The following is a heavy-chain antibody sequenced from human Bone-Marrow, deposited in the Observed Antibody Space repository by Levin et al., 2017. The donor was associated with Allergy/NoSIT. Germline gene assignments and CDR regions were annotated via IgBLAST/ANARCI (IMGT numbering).Heavy chain of an antibody. D-gene: IGHD2-2*01. Sequence: GESLKISCAASGFTFSSYEMNWVRQAPGKGLEWVSHISSSGSTIYYADSVKGRFTISRDNAKNSLYLQMNSLRAEDTAVYYCARRYCSSTSCLLDYWGQGTLVTVSS. CDR2: ISSSGSTI. CDR1: GFTFSSYE. V-gene: IGHV3-48*03. CDR3: ARRYCSSTSCLLDY. J-gene: IGHJ4*02.